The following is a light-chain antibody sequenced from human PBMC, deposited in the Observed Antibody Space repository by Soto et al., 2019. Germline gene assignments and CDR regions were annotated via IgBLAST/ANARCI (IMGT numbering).Light chain of an antibody. CDR3: HQYGSSPFT. J-gene: IGKJ3*01. CDR2: DAS. Sequence: EIVMTQSPATLSVSPGERATLSCRSSQSVGKYLVWYQQKPGQAPRLLIYDASNRATGIPARFSGSGSGTDFTLTVSRLEPEDSAVYYCHQYGSSPFTFGPGTKVDIK. V-gene: IGKV3-20*01. CDR1: QSVGKY.